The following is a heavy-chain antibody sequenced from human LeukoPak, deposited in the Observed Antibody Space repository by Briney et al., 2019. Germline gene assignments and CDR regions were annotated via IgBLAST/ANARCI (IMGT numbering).Heavy chain of an antibody. Sequence: SETLSLTCTVSGGSICSGDYYWSWIRQPPGKGLEWIGYIYYSGSTNYNPSLKSRVTISVDTSKNQFSLKLSSVTAADTAVYYCASGDYGDYVFFDWGQGTLVTVSS. V-gene: IGHV4-61*08. CDR1: GGSICSGDYY. CDR3: ASGDYGDYVFFD. J-gene: IGHJ4*02. D-gene: IGHD4-17*01. CDR2: IYYSGST.